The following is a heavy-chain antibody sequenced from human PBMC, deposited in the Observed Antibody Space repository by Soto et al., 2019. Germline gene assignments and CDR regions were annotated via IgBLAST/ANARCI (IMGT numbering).Heavy chain of an antibody. V-gene: IGHV4-39*01. D-gene: IGHD6-13*01. J-gene: IGHJ4*02. CDR2: IYYSGST. CDR3: AKARIAAAGTGFWGDYFDY. Sequence: SETLSLTCTVSGGSISSSSYYWGWIRQPPGKGLEWIGSIYYSGSTYYNPSLKSRVTISVDTSKNQFSLKLSSVTAADTAVYYCAKARIAAAGTGFWGDYFDYWGQGTLVTVSS. CDR1: GGSISSSSYY.